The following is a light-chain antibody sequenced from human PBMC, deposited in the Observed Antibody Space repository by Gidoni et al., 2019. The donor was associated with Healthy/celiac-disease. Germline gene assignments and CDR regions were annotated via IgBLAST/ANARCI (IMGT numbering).Light chain of an antibody. CDR1: QSVSSY. CDR2: AAS. V-gene: IGKV3-11*01. J-gene: IGKJ3*01. Sequence: EIVLTQSPAPLSLSPGERATLSCRLSQSVSSYLAWYQQKPGQAPRLLIYAASNRATGIPARFSGSGSGTDFTLTISSLEPEDFAVYCCQQRSNWPSFGPGTKVDIK. CDR3: QQRSNWPS.